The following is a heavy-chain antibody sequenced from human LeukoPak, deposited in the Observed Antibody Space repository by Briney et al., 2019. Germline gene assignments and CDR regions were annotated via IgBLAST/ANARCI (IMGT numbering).Heavy chain of an antibody. CDR2: IYHSGST. J-gene: IGHJ4*02. CDR3: ARAPPWGYGGFDY. V-gene: IGHV4-30-2*01. D-gene: IGHD5-12*01. Sequence: SETLSLTCTVSGGSISSGGYYWSWIRQHPGKGLEWIGYIYHSGSTYYNPSLKSRVTISVDRSKNQFSLKLSSVTAADTAVYYCARAPPWGYGGFDYWGQGTLVTVSS. CDR1: GGSISSGGYY.